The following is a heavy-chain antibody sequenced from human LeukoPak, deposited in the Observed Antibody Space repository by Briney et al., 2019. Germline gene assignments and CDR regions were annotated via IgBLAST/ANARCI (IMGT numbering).Heavy chain of an antibody. CDR3: AGSSGWSGVLDY. CDR2: ISYSGST. D-gene: IGHD6-19*01. V-gene: IGHV4-59*01. Sequence: SETLSLTCTVSGGSITTYFWSWIRQPPGKGLDWIGYISYSGSTNNNPSLKSRVTTSLDTSKNQFSLKLTSVTAADSAVYYCAGSSGWSGVLDYWGQGALVTVSS. CDR1: GGSITTYF. J-gene: IGHJ4*02.